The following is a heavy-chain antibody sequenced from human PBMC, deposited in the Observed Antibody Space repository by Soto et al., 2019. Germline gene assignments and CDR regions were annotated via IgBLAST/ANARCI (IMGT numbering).Heavy chain of an antibody. CDR1: GGSISSYY. D-gene: IGHD3-22*01. V-gene: IGHV4-59*01. CDR2: IYYSGST. J-gene: IGHJ6*02. Sequence: SETLSLTCTVPGGSISSYYWSWIRQPPGKGLEWIGYIYYSGSTNYNPSLKSRVTISVDTSKNQFSLKLSSVTAADTAVYYCARGTYYYDSSGYGPYGMDVWGQGTTVTVSS. CDR3: ARGTYYYDSSGYGPYGMDV.